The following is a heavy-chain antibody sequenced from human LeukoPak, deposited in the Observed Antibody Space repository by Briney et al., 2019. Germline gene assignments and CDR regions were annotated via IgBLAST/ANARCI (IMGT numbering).Heavy chain of an antibody. CDR1: GYTFIDYY. J-gene: IGHJ4*02. CDR2: ISANKVGT. Sequence: VAAVKVSCTACGYTFIDYYMHWVRQAPGQGLEWIGWISANKVGTKSVKKFQGRVTMTRDTSITTVYMELSGLSLDDTAVYYCARGGGTYSVGYWGQGTLVTVSS. D-gene: IGHD2-15*01. V-gene: IGHV1-2*02. CDR3: ARGGGTYSVGY.